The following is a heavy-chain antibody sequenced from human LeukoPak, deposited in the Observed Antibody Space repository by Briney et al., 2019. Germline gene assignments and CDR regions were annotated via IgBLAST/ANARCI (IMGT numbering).Heavy chain of an antibody. CDR2: IYYSGST. V-gene: IGHV4-39*07. CDR1: GFTFSSYA. D-gene: IGHD4-17*01. J-gene: IGHJ4*02. Sequence: GSLRLSCAASGFTFSSYAMSWVRQPPGKGLEWIGSIYYSGSTYYNPSLKSRVTISVDTSKNQFSLKLSSVTAADTAVYYCARVLTTVTNFDYWGQGTLVTVSS. CDR3: ARVLTTVTNFDY.